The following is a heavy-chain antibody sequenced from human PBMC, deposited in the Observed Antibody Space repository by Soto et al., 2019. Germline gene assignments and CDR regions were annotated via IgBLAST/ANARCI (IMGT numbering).Heavy chain of an antibody. V-gene: IGHV1-18*01. D-gene: IGHD3-3*01. CDR1: GYTFASYG. CDR3: ARDWAVYDFWSGYPPPYYYYYGMDV. CDR2: ISAYNGNT. Sequence: GASVKVSCKASGYTFASYGISWVRQAPGQGLEWMGWISAYNGNTNYAQKLQGRVTMTTDTSTSTAYMELRSLRSDDTAAYYCARDWAVYDFWSGYPPPYYYYYGMDVWGQGTTVTVSS. J-gene: IGHJ6*02.